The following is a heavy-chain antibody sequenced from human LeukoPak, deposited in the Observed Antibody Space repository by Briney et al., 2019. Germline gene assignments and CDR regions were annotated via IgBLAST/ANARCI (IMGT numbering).Heavy chain of an antibody. J-gene: IGHJ4*02. D-gene: IGHD3-22*01. V-gene: IGHV3-53*01. Sequence: GGSLRLSCAVSGFTVSSNYMSWVRQAPGKGLEWVSVIYSGGSTYYADSVKGRFTISRDNFKNTLYLQMNSLRAEDTAVYYYAREFMGDSSGKPDYWGQGTLVTVSS. CDR2: IYSGGST. CDR3: AREFMGDSSGKPDY. CDR1: GFTVSSNY.